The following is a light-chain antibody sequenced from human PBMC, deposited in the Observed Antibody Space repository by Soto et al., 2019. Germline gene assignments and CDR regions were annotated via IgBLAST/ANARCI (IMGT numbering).Light chain of an antibody. CDR3: QYYSGSQT. CDR2: GAS. Sequence: IVLTQSPGTLSLSPGEGATLSCRASQSVNSLYFAWYQQKPGQAPRLLIYGASSRATGIPDRFSGSGSGTDITLTISRLEPEDFAVYYCQYYSGSQTFGGGTKVEIK. V-gene: IGKV3-20*01. CDR1: QSVNSLY. J-gene: IGKJ4*01.